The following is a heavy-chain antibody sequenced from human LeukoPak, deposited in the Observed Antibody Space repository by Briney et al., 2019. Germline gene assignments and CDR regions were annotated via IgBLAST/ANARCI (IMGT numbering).Heavy chain of an antibody. CDR2: ISSSGSTL. Sequence: QPGGSLRLSCAASELTFSSYEMNWVRQAPGKGLEWVSYISSSGSTLYYAGSVKGRCTISRDNAKNSLYLQMNSLRAEDTAVYYCASGFYFDYWGQGTLVTVSS. V-gene: IGHV3-48*03. CDR3: ASGFYFDY. J-gene: IGHJ4*02. CDR1: ELTFSSYE. D-gene: IGHD1-14*01.